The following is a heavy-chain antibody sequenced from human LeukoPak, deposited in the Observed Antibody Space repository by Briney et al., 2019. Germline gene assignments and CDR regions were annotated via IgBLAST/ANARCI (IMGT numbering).Heavy chain of an antibody. D-gene: IGHD6-19*01. J-gene: IGHJ4*02. CDR3: AQQWPNTDY. Sequence: ETLSLTCTVSGGSISSYYWSWVRQAPGKGLEWVSAISGSGGGTYYADSVKGRFTISRDNSKNTLYLQMNSLRAEDTAVYYCAQQWPNTDYWGQGTLVTVSS. V-gene: IGHV3-23*01. CDR2: ISGSGGGT. CDR1: GGSISSYY.